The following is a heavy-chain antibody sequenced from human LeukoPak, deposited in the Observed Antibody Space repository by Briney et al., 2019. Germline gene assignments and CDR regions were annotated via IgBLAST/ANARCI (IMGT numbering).Heavy chain of an antibody. CDR2: IKEDGSEK. V-gene: IGHV3-7*01. CDR1: GFTFSSYW. Sequence: PGGSLRLSCAASGFTFSSYWMSWVRQAPGKGLEWVANIKEDGSEKYCVDSVKGRFTISRDNAKNSLYLQMNSLRVEDTALYYCARGRFSYDSSGYSSFYYWGQGTLVTVSS. D-gene: IGHD3-22*01. J-gene: IGHJ4*02. CDR3: ARGRFSYDSSGYSSFYY.